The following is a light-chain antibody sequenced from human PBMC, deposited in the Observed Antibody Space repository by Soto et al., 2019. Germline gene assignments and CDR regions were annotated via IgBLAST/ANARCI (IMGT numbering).Light chain of an antibody. V-gene: IGKV3-20*01. J-gene: IGKJ1*01. CDR3: QQYGSPPWT. CDR1: QSVSNNY. CDR2: GAS. Sequence: EIVLTQPPGTLSLSPGERATLSCRASQSVSNNYLAWYQQKPGQAPRLLIYGASTRATGIPARFSGSGSGTELTLTISSLEPEDFAVYYCQQYGSPPWTFGQGTKVDIK.